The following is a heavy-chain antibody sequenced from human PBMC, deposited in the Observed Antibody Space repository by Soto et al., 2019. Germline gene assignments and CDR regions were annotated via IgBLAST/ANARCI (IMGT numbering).Heavy chain of an antibody. J-gene: IGHJ4*02. V-gene: IGHV4-31*03. Sequence: QVQLQESGPGLVKPSQTLSLTCTVSGYSISSGGYYWSWIRQHPGKGLEWIAYIYNSGSTFYNPSLXSXVXIXXDTSKNQFSLKLSSVTAADTAVYYCARFMTSYFDYWGQGTLVTVSS. CDR1: GYSISSGGYY. D-gene: IGHD3-16*01. CDR3: ARFMTSYFDY. CDR2: IYNSGST.